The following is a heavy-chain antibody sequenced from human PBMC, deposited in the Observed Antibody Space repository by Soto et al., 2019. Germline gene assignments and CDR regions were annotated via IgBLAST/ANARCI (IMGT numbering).Heavy chain of an antibody. CDR2: IKQDGSEK. V-gene: IGHV3-7*01. CDR1: GFTFSSYW. Sequence: EVQLVESGGGLVQPGGSLRLSCAASGFTFSSYWMSWVRQAPGKGLEWVANIKQDGSEKYYVDSVKGRFTISRDNAKNSLYLQMNSLRAEDTAVYYCARAIEDFWSGYYEGFPLDPWGQGTLVTVSS. CDR3: ARAIEDFWSGYYEGFPLDP. D-gene: IGHD3-3*01. J-gene: IGHJ5*02.